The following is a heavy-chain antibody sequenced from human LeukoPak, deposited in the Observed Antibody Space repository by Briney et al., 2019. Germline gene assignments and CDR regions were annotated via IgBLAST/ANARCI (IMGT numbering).Heavy chain of an antibody. CDR3: ARDVKVLRQYHYGMDV. Sequence: PGGSLRLSCAASGFTFSSYGMHWVRQAPGKGLEWVAVISYDGSNKYYADSVKGRFTISRDNSKNRVYLQMNSLRAEDTALYYCARDVKVLRQYHYGMDVWGQGTTVTVSS. J-gene: IGHJ6*02. CDR1: GFTFSSYG. D-gene: IGHD3-3*01. CDR2: ISYDGSNK. V-gene: IGHV3-30*13.